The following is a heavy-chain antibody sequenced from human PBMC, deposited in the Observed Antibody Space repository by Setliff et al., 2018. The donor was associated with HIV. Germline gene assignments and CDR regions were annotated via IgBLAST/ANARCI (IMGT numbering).Heavy chain of an antibody. Sequence: PGESLKISCETSGYIFTHYWIGWVRQMPGKGLECMGIIYPNDFDTKYSPSFQGQVTISADRSTNTAYLEWSSLKASDTAMYYCAKAGRGMYYTGGYYYDGFDVWGQGTMVTVSS. CDR2: IYPNDFDT. J-gene: IGHJ3*01. CDR3: AKAGRGMYYTGGYYYDGFDV. V-gene: IGHV5-51*01. CDR1: GYIFTHYW. D-gene: IGHD3-22*01.